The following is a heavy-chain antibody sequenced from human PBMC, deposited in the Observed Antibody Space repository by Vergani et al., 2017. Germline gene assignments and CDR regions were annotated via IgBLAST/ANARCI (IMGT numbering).Heavy chain of an antibody. CDR3: AGKYYYDSSGLGWFDP. Sequence: QLQLQESGPGLVKPSETLSLTCTVSGGSISSSSYYWGWIRQPPGKGLEWIGSIYYSGSTYYNPSLKSRVTIAVDTSKNQFSLKLSSVTAADTAVYYCAGKYYYDSSGLGWFDPWGQGTLVTVSS. CDR1: GGSISSSSYY. J-gene: IGHJ5*02. D-gene: IGHD3-22*01. CDR2: IYYSGST. V-gene: IGHV4-39*01.